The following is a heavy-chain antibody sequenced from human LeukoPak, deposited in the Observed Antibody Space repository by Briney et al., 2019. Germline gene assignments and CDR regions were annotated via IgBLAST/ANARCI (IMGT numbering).Heavy chain of an antibody. CDR1: GFTFSSYA. CDR2: ISGSGGST. D-gene: IGHD3-22*01. J-gene: IGHJ1*01. V-gene: IGHV3-23*01. Sequence: PGGSLRLSCAASGFTFSSYAMSWVRQAPGKGLEWVSAISGSGGSTYYADSVKGRFTISRGNSKNTLYLQMNSLRAEDTAVYYCAKVSYDSSGYHHWGQGTLVTVSS. CDR3: AKVSYDSSGYHH.